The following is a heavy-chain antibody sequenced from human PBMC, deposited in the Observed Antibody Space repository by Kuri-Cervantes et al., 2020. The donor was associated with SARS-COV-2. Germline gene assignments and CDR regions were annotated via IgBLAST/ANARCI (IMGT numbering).Heavy chain of an antibody. Sequence: GSLRLASTVSGGSISSYYWSWIRQPPGKGLEWIGYIYYSGSTNYNPSLKSRVTIPVDTSKNQFSLKLSSVTAADMAVYYCARRDLSSTSINNWFDPWGQGTLVTVSS. CDR2: IYYSGST. J-gene: IGHJ5*02. V-gene: IGHV4-59*12. D-gene: IGHD2-2*01. CDR3: ARRDLSSTSINNWFDP. CDR1: GGSISSYY.